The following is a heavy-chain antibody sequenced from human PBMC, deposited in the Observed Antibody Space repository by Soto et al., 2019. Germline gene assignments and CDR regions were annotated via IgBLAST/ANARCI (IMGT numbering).Heavy chain of an antibody. CDR1: GGSISSGGYY. CDR3: ARASGGIAVAGYYSRPRKFDY. D-gene: IGHD6-19*01. CDR2: IYYSGST. V-gene: IGHV4-31*03. Sequence: SETLSLTCTVSGGSISSGGYYWSWIRQHPGKGLEWIGYIYYSGSTYYNPSLKSRVTISVDTSKNQFSLKLSSVTAADTAVYYCARASGGIAVAGYYSRPRKFDYWGQGTLVTVSS. J-gene: IGHJ4*02.